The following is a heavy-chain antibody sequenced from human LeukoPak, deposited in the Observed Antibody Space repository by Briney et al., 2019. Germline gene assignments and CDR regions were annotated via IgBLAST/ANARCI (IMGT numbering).Heavy chain of an antibody. J-gene: IGHJ4*02. CDR1: GFTFSSYS. V-gene: IGHV3-48*02. CDR3: ARDLYF. D-gene: IGHD2-15*01. Sequence: GGSLRLSCVVSGFTFSSYSMNWVRQAPGKGLEWISYISSSSTTIYYADSVKGRFTVSRDNAKNSLYLQMNSLRDEDTAVYYCARDLYFWGQGTLVTVSS. CDR2: ISSSSTTI.